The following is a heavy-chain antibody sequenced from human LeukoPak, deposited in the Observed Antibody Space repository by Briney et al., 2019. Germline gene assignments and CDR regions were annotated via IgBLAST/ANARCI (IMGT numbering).Heavy chain of an antibody. J-gene: IGHJ4*02. Sequence: GGSLRLSCAASGFTLSSYAMSWVRPAPGKGLEWVSAISGSGGSTYYADSVKGRFTISRDNSKNTLYLQMNSLRAEDTAVYYCAKSPRRVLWFGEWDYWGQGTLVTVSS. CDR3: AKSPRRVLWFGEWDY. V-gene: IGHV3-23*01. CDR2: ISGSGGST. D-gene: IGHD3-10*01. CDR1: GFTLSSYA.